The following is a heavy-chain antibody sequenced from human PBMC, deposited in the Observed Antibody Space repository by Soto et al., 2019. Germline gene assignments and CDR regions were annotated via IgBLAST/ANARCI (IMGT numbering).Heavy chain of an antibody. CDR3: ARVFYGDRAYGMDV. V-gene: IGHV1-46*01. Sequence: GASVKVSWKASGYTFTSYYMHWGRQAPGQGLEGMGIINPSGGSTSYAQKFQGRVTMTRDTSTSTVYMELSSLRSEDTAVYYCARVFYGDRAYGMDVWGQGTTVTVSS. J-gene: IGHJ6*02. D-gene: IGHD4-17*01. CDR1: GYTFTSYY. CDR2: INPSGGST.